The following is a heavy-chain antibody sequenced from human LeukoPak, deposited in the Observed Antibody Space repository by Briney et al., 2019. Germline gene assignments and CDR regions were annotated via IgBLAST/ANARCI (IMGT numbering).Heavy chain of an antibody. Sequence: SETLSLTCAAYGGSFSGYYWSWIHQPPGKGLEWIGEINHSGSTNYNPSLKSRVTISVDTLKNKFSLKLISVTAADTAVYYCARGTLYSGWSYYFDSWGQGTLVPVSS. D-gene: IGHD6-19*01. J-gene: IGHJ4*02. CDR3: ARGTLYSGWSYYFDS. V-gene: IGHV4-34*01. CDR2: INHSGST. CDR1: GGSFSGYY.